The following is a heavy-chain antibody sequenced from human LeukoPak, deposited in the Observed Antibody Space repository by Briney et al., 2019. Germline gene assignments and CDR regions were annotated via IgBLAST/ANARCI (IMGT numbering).Heavy chain of an antibody. J-gene: IGHJ6*03. CDR2: MNPNSGNT. Sequence: ASVKVSCKASGYTFTSYDINWVRQATGQGLEWMGWMNPNSGNTGYAQKFQGRVTMTKNTSISTAYMELSSLRSEDTAVYYCARVPRLYYYYYMDVWGKGTTVTVSS. CDR3: ARVPRLYYYYYMDV. V-gene: IGHV1-8*01. CDR1: GYTFTSYD.